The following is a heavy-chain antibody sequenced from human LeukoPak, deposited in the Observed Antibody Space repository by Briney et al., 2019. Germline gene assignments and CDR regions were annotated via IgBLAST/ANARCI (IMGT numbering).Heavy chain of an antibody. D-gene: IGHD3-22*01. J-gene: IGHJ4*02. CDR2: MNPNSGNT. CDR1: GYTFTSYD. Sequence: VASVKVSCKASGYTFTSYDINWVRQATGQGLEWMGWMNPNSGNTGYAQKFQGRVTMTRNTSISTAYMELSSLRSEDTAVHYCAKAGGDSSGYLDYWGQGTLVTVSS. V-gene: IGHV1-8*01. CDR3: AKAGGDSSGYLDY.